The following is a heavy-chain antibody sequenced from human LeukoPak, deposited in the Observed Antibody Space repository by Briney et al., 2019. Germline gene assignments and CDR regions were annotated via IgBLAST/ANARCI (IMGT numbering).Heavy chain of an antibody. V-gene: IGHV3-9*01. CDR2: ISWNSGDI. D-gene: IGHD4-23*01. CDR3: AKDVGTVVPGAFDI. CDR1: GFTFDDYA. Sequence: GGSLRLSCAASGFTFDDYAMYWVRQAPGKGLEWVSGISWNSGDIGYADSMKGRFTISRDNAKNSLYLHMNSLRAEDTAVYYCAKDVGTVVPGAFDIWGQGTMVTVSS. J-gene: IGHJ3*02.